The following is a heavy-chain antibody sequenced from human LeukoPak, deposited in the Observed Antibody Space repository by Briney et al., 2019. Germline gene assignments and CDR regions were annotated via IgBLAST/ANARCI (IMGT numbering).Heavy chain of an antibody. J-gene: IGHJ4*02. CDR3: TRHGYDSSDYYATLDY. CDR1: GFTFSGSA. CDR2: IRSKANGYAT. D-gene: IGHD3-22*01. V-gene: IGHV3-73*01. Sequence: GGSLKLSCAASGFTFSGSAMHWVRQASGKGLEWVGRIRSKANGYATAYAASVKGRFTISRDDSKSTAYMQMNSLKTEDTAVYYCTRHGYDSSDYYATLDYWGQGTLVTVSS.